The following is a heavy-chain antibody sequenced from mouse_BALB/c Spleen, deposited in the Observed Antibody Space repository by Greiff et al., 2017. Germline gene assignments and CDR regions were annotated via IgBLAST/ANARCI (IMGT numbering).Heavy chain of an antibody. CDR2: IDPETGGT. V-gene: IGHV1-15*01. J-gene: IGHJ4*01. Sequence: VQLHQSGAELVRPGASVTLSCKASGYTFTDYEMHWVKQTPVHGLEWIGAIDPETGGTAYHQKFKGKATLTADKSSSTAYMELRSLTSEDSAVYYCTRSLGFRAMDYWGQGTSVTVSS. CDR1: GYTFTDYE. CDR3: TRSLGFRAMDY. D-gene: IGHD2-14*01.